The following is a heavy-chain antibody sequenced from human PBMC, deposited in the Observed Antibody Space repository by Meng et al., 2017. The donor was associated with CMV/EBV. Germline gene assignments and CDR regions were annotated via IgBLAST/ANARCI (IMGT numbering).Heavy chain of an antibody. CDR2: ISYDGSNK. CDR1: GFTFSSYA. Sequence: VQLGGSGGGVVQPGRSLRLSCAASGFTFSSYAMHWVRQAPGKGLEWVAVISYDGSNKYYADSVKGRFTISRDNSKNTLYLQMNSLRAEDTAVYYCAPGWFDPWGQGTLVTVSS. J-gene: IGHJ5*02. V-gene: IGHV3-30-3*01. CDR3: APGWFDP.